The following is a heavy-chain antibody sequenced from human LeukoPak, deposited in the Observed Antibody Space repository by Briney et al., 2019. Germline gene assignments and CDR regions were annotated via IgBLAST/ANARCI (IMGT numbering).Heavy chain of an antibody. J-gene: IGHJ6*03. CDR3: ARVRAAAAGYYYYYMDV. D-gene: IGHD6-13*01. CDR2: ISRSGSTK. V-gene: IGHV3-11*01. CDR1: GFTFSDYN. Sequence: GGSLRLSCAASGFTFSDYNMRWIRQAPGKGLEWVSSISRSGSTKYYADSVKGRFTISRDNAKNSLFLQMNSLKTEDTAVYYCARVRAAAAGYYYYYMDVWGKGTTVTVSS.